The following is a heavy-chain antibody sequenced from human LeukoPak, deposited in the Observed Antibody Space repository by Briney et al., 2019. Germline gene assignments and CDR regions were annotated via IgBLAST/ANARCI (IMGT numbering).Heavy chain of an antibody. V-gene: IGHV1-2*02. Sequence: GASVKGSCKASGYTFTAYYIHWVGKAPGQGLEWMGWINPNSGGTNYAQKFQGRVTMTRDTSISSAYMDLSRLRSDDTAVYYCARGGRYCSTTSCLGEGYYFDYWGQGTLVTVSS. CDR1: GYTFTAYY. CDR2: INPNSGGT. CDR3: ARGGRYCSTTSCLGEGYYFDY. D-gene: IGHD2-2*01. J-gene: IGHJ4*02.